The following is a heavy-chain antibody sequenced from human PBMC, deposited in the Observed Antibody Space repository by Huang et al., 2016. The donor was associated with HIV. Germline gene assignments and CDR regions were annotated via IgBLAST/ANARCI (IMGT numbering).Heavy chain of an antibody. J-gene: IGHJ4*02. V-gene: IGHV1-18*04. CDR1: GYIFTSYA. CDR2: ISGNNDNT. Sequence: QVQLVQSRTEVKKPGASVKVSCKASGYIFTSYAISWVRQAPGQGREWMGWISGNNDNTNYAQTFQGRVTLTTDTSTSTAFMELRSLRSDDTAVYYCARFYVWGSYRPDYWGQGTLVTVSS. CDR3: ARFYVWGSYRPDY. D-gene: IGHD3-16*02.